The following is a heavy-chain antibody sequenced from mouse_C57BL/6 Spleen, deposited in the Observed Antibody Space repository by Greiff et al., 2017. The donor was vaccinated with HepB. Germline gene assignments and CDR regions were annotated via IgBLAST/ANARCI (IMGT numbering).Heavy chain of an antibody. Sequence: QVQLQQPGAELVKPGASVKLSCKASGYTFTSYWMHWVKQRPGQGLEWIGMIHPNSGSTNYNEKFKSKATLTVDKSSSTAYMQLSSLTSEDSAVYYCATLYYDYDVLFDYWGQGTTLTVSS. J-gene: IGHJ2*01. CDR3: ATLYYDYDVLFDY. D-gene: IGHD2-4*01. CDR2: IHPNSGST. V-gene: IGHV1-64*01. CDR1: GYTFTSYW.